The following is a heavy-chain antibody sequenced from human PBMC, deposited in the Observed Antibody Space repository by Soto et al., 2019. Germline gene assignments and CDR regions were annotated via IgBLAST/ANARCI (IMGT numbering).Heavy chain of an antibody. V-gene: IGHV4-59*13. CDR3: ARDVGIHDAGDL. CDR1: TDSFNDYY. CDR2: IYHTGNT. Sequence: QVRLHESGPGLVKPSETLSLTCTVSTDSFNDYYWSWIRQPPGKGLEWIGSIYHTGNTNYNPSLDSRVSSSVDTSKIQFSLSLSSVTAADTAVDYCARDVGIHDAGDLWDQGTLVTVAS. D-gene: IGHD5-18*01. J-gene: IGHJ3*01.